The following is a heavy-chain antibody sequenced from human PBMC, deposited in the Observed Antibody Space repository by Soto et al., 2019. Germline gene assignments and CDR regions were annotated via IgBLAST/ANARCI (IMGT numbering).Heavy chain of an antibody. CDR1: GYTFTSYD. CDR2: MNPNSGNT. V-gene: IGHV1-8*01. J-gene: IGHJ6*03. CDR3: ARSPCYDFWSGKWYYYYMDV. Sequence: ASVKVSCKASGYTFTSYDINWVRQATGQGLEWMGWMNPNSGNTGYAQKFQGRVTMTRNTSISTAYMELSSLRSEDTAVYYCARSPCYDFWSGKWYYYYMDVWGKGTTVTVSS. D-gene: IGHD3-3*01.